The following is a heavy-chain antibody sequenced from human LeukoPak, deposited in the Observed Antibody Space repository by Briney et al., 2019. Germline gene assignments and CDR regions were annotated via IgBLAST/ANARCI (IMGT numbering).Heavy chain of an antibody. CDR2: IHASGGT. Sequence: SETLSLTCTVSGGSISSYYWNWIRQPAGKGLEWIGRIHASGGTNFNPSLKSRVTMSLDTSKNQFSLKLSSVTAADTAVYYCARADITIFGVALDYWGQGTLVTVSS. D-gene: IGHD3-3*01. CDR1: GGSISSYY. CDR3: ARADITIFGVALDY. J-gene: IGHJ4*02. V-gene: IGHV4-4*07.